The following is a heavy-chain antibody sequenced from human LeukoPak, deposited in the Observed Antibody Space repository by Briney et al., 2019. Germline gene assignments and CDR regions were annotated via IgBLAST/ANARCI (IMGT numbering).Heavy chain of an antibody. D-gene: IGHD3-9*01. Sequence: ASVKVSCKASGYTFTGYYMHWVRQAPGQGLEWMGWINPNSGRTNYAQKFQGRVTMTRDTSISTAYMELSRLRSDDTAVYYCARDGYDILTGYYFDYWGQGTLVTVSS. V-gene: IGHV1-2*02. J-gene: IGHJ4*02. CDR1: GYTFTGYY. CDR3: ARDGYDILTGYYFDY. CDR2: INPNSGRT.